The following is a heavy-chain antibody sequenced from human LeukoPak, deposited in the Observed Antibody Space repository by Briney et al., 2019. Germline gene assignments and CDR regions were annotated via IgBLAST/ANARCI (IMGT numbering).Heavy chain of an antibody. CDR2: ISGSGGST. CDR1: GFTFSSYA. J-gene: IGHJ4*02. CDR3: AKDNGYSYGPIGFDY. V-gene: IGHV3-23*01. Sequence: GGSLRLSCAASGFTFSSYAMSWVRQAPGKGLEWVSAISGSGGSTYYADSVKGRFTISRDNSKNTLYLQMNSLRAEDTAVYYCAKDNGYSYGPIGFDYWGQGSLVTVSS. D-gene: IGHD5-18*01.